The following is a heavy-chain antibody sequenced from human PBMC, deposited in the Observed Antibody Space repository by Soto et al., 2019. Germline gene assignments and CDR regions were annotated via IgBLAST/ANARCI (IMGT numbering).Heavy chain of an antibody. CDR2: INSDGSIT. V-gene: IGHV3-74*01. J-gene: IGHJ3*02. D-gene: IGHD2-15*01. Sequence: EVQLVESGGGLVQPGVSMRLSCADSGFTFSRYWMHWVRQALGKGLVWVSHINSDGSITTYADSVKDRFTISRDKAKNPLYLQPNRMRQEDTAVYYCATHQYCSGGSLCDADAFGIWGQGRIVTVSS. CDR3: ATHQYCSGGSLCDADAFGI. CDR1: GFTFSRYW.